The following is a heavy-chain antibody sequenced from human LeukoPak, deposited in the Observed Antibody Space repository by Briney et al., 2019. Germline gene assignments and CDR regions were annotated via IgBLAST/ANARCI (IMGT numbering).Heavy chain of an antibody. CDR2: INPNSGGT. V-gene: IGHV1-2*02. CDR1: GYSFTSYI. J-gene: IGHJ4*02. Sequence: ASVKVSCKASGYSFTSYIISWVRQAPGQGLEWMGWINPNSGGTNYAQKFQGRVTMTRDTTISTAYMELSRLRSDDTAVYYCAREAPTIVVVPAAIGSSGAFDYWGQGTLVTVSS. D-gene: IGHD2-2*01. CDR3: AREAPTIVVVPAAIGSSGAFDY.